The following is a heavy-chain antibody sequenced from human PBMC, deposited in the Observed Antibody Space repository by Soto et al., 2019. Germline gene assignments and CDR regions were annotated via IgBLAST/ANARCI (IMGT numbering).Heavy chain of an antibody. D-gene: IGHD3-3*01. CDR3: ASVYYDFWSGQIDY. V-gene: IGHV1-8*01. J-gene: IGHJ4*02. Sequence: QVQLVQSGAEVKKPGASVKVSCKASGYTFTSYDINWVRQATGQGLEWMGWMNPNSGNTGYAQKFRGRVTMTRNTSISTAYMELSSLRSEDTAVYYCASVYYDFWSGQIDYWGQGTLVTVSS. CDR2: MNPNSGNT. CDR1: GYTFTSYD.